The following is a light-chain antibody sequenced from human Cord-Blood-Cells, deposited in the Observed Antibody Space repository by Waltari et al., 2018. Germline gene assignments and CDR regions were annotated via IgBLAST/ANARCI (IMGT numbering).Light chain of an antibody. CDR1: QSVSSN. CDR2: GAS. CDR3: QQYNNWPYT. Sequence: EIVMTQSPATLSVSPGXXXXXSCRASQSVSSNLAWYQQKPGQAPRLLIYGASTRATGIPARFSGSGSGTEFTLTISSLQSEDFAVYYCQQYNNWPYTFGQGTKLEIK. J-gene: IGKJ2*01. V-gene: IGKV3-15*01.